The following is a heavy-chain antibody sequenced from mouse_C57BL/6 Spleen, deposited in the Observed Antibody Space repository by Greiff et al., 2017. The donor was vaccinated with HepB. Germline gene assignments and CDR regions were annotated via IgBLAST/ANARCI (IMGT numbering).Heavy chain of an antibody. V-gene: IGHV5-16*01. CDR2: INYDGSST. Sequence: EVKLVESEGGLVQPGSSMKLSCTASGFTFSDYYMAWVRQVPEKGLEWVANINYDGSSTYYLDSLKSRFIISRDNAKNILYLQMSSLKSEDTATYYCARLRRRDYYAMDYWGQGTSVTVSS. CDR3: ARLRRRDYYAMDY. CDR1: GFTFSDYY. D-gene: IGHD2-12*01. J-gene: IGHJ4*01.